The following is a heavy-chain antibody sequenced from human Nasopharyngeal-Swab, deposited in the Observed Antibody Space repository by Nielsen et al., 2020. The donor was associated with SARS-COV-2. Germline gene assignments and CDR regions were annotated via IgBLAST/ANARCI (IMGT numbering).Heavy chain of an antibody. Sequence: GESLKISCAASGFTVSSHYRNWVRQAPGKGLEYVSVIYSGGSTYYADSVKGRFTISRDNSKNTLYLQMNSLRAEDTAVYYCAREDYDTHYVYFQHWGQGTLVTVSS. V-gene: IGHV3-53*01. CDR2: IYSGGST. D-gene: IGHD3-9*01. CDR3: AREDYDTHYVYFQH. CDR1: GFTVSSHY. J-gene: IGHJ1*01.